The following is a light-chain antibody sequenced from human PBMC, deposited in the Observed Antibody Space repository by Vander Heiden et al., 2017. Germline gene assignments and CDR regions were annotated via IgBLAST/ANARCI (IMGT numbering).Light chain of an antibody. CDR1: QGISRF. J-gene: IGKJ2*01. CDR2: AAS. V-gene: IGKV1-17*03. Sequence: DIQMTPSPSAMSASVGDRVTINCRASQGISRFLAWFQQRPGKVPKRLIYAASSLQSGVPSRFSGSGSGTQFTLTISSLQPEDSATYYCLQHGSHPYTFGQGTKLEIK. CDR3: LQHGSHPYT.